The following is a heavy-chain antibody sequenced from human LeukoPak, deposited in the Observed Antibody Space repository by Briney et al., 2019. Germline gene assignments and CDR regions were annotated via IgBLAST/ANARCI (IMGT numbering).Heavy chain of an antibody. CDR3: ARVALVSGPSYGSESEAADY. J-gene: IGHJ4*02. Sequence: GGSLRLSCAASGFTFSRYWMSWVRQAPGKGLEWVANIKQDGSEKYYVDSVKGRFTISRDNPKNSLYLQMNSLRAEDTAVYYCARVALVSGPSYGSESEAADYWGQGTLVTVSS. CDR1: GFTFSRYW. CDR2: IKQDGSEK. V-gene: IGHV3-7*01. D-gene: IGHD3-10*01.